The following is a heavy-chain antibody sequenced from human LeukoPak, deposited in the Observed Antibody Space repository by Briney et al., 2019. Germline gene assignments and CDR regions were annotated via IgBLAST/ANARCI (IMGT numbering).Heavy chain of an antibody. CDR3: ARDGGPYGGYRGYFDY. Sequence: SETLSLTCTVSGGSISSGGYYWSWIRQHPGKGLEWIGYIYYSGSTYYNPSLKSRVTISVDTSKNQFSLKLSSVTAADTAVYCCARDGGPYGGYRGYFDYWGQGTLVTVSS. J-gene: IGHJ4*02. D-gene: IGHD5-12*01. V-gene: IGHV4-31*03. CDR1: GGSISSGGYY. CDR2: IYYSGST.